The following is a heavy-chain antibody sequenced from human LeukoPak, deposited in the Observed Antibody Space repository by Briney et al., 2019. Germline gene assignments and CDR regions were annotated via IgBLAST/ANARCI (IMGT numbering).Heavy chain of an antibody. CDR3: ASTGYCSGGSCYSNRY. V-gene: IGHV1-2*02. CDR1: GYTFTGYY. J-gene: IGHJ4*02. Sequence: ASVKVSCKASGYTFTGYYMHWVRQAPGQGLEWMGWINPNSGGTNYAQKFQGRVTMTRDTSISTAYMELSRLRSDDTAVYYRASTGYCSGGSCYSNRYWGQGTLVTVSS. CDR2: INPNSGGT. D-gene: IGHD2-15*01.